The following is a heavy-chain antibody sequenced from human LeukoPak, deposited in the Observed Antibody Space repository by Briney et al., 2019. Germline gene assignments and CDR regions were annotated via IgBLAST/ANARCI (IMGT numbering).Heavy chain of an antibody. J-gene: IGHJ6*03. CDR3: ARLHHYYYYMGV. CDR1: GYSISSGYY. Sequence: SETLSLTCTVSGYSISSGYYWGWIRQPPGKGLEWIGSIYHSGSTCYNPSLKSRVTISVDTSKNQFSLKLSSVTAADTAVYYCARLHHYYYYMGVWGKGTTVTVSS. V-gene: IGHV4-38-2*02. CDR2: IYHSGST. D-gene: IGHD5-18*01.